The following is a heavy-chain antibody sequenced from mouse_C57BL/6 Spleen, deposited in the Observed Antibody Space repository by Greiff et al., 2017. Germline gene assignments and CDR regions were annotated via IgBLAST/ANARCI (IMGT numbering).Heavy chain of an antibody. Sequence: QVQLKQSGAELAKPGASVKLSCKASGYTFTSYWMHWVKQRPGQGLEWIGYINPSSGYTKYNQKFKDKATLTADKSSSTAYMQLSSLTYEDSAVXYCARGNYGSSSGYYAMDYWGQGTSVTVSS. CDR2: INPSSGYT. D-gene: IGHD1-1*01. CDR3: ARGNYGSSSGYYAMDY. CDR1: GYTFTSYW. J-gene: IGHJ4*01. V-gene: IGHV1-7*01.